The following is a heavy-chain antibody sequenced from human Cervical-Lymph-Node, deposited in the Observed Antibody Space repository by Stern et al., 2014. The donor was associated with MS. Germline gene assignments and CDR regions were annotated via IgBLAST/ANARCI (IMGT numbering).Heavy chain of an antibody. CDR1: GFTFSSYG. V-gene: IGHV3-33*01. CDR3: ARGHIPYAYNYLFDY. D-gene: IGHD5-24*01. Sequence: QVQLVESGGGVVQPGTSLRLSCAASGFTFSSYGMHWVRQAPGKGLEWVALAWYDGSTSYYTNSVKGRFTISRDNSKNTLSLQMNSRTAEDTAVYYGARGHIPYAYNYLFDYWGQGTLVTVSS. CDR2: AWYDGSTS. J-gene: IGHJ4*02.